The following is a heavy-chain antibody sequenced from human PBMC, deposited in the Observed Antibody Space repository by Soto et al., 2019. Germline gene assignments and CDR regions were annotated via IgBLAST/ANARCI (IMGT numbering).Heavy chain of an antibody. J-gene: IGHJ6*02. CDR2: IIPIFGTA. CDR3: ARTRYSNYDYYGMDV. Sequence: SVKVSCKASGGTFSSYAISWVRQAPGQGLEWMGGIIPIFGTANYAQKFQGRVTITADESTSTAYMELSSLRSEDTAVYYCARTRYSNYDYYGMDVWGQGTTVSVSS. CDR1: GGTFSSYA. V-gene: IGHV1-69*13. D-gene: IGHD4-4*01.